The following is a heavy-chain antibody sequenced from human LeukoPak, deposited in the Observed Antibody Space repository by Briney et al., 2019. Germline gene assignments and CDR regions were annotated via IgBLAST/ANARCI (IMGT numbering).Heavy chain of an antibody. V-gene: IGHV1-69*04. CDR1: GGTFTSYA. CDR3: AREDCSGGSCYSDWAY. Sequence: GASVKVSCKASGGTFTSYAISWVRQAPGQGLEWMGRIIPIFGIANYAQKFQGRVTLTADKSTSTAYMDLSSLRSEDTAVYYCAREDCSGGSCYSDWAYWGQGTLVTVSS. CDR2: IIPIFGIA. J-gene: IGHJ4*02. D-gene: IGHD2-15*01.